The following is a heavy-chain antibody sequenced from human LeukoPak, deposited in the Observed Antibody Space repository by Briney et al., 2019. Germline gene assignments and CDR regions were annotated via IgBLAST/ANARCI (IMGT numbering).Heavy chain of an antibody. D-gene: IGHD3-22*01. J-gene: IGHJ3*02. CDR3: ARDVRYDSSGYYFRNDAFDI. V-gene: IGHV3-21*01. Sequence: GGSLRLSCAASGFTFSSYSMNWVRQAPGKGLEWVSSISSSSRYIYYGDSVKGRFTISRDNAKNSLCLQMNSLRAEDTAVYYCARDVRYDSSGYYFRNDAFDIWGQGTMVTVSS. CDR2: ISSSSRYI. CDR1: GFTFSSYS.